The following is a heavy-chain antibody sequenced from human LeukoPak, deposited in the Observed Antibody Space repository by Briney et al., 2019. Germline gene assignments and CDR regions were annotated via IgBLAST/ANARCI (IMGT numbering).Heavy chain of an antibody. D-gene: IGHD5-24*01. J-gene: IGHJ5*02. V-gene: IGHV4-59*10. CDR3: ARVDGAITNWFDP. CDR1: GGSFSGYY. Sequence: PSETLSLTCAVYGGSFSGYYWSWIRQPAGKGLEWIGRIYTSGSTNYNPSLKSRVTMSVDTSKNQFSLKLSSVTAADTAVYYCARVDGAITNWFDPWGQGTLVTVSS. CDR2: IYTSGST.